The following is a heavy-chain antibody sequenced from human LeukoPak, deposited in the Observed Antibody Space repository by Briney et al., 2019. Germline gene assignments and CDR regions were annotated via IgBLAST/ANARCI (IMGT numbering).Heavy chain of an antibody. CDR2: MDQSGSEK. CDR1: GFMFSNLR. Sequence: GGSLRLSCAASGFMFSNLRMSWVRQAPGKGLEWVAPMDQSGSEKYYLDSVKGRFTISRDNAKNSLFLHMSNLRAEDTAVYYCARTIFGVVIPASIFDYWGQGTLVSVSS. J-gene: IGHJ4*02. CDR3: ARTIFGVVIPASIFDY. V-gene: IGHV3-7*01. D-gene: IGHD3-3*01.